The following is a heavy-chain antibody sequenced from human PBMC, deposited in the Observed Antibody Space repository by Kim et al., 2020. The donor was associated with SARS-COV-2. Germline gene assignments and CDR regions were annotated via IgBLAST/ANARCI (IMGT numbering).Heavy chain of an antibody. CDR1: GFTFSSYG. J-gene: IGHJ6*02. D-gene: IGHD3-9*01. V-gene: IGHV3-30*18. Sequence: GGSLRLSCAASGFTFSSYGMHWVRQAPGKGLEWVAVISYDGSNKYYADSVKGRFTISRDNSKNTLYLQMNSLRAEDTAVYYCAKDRGYDILTGYYDYYGVDVWGQGTTVTVSS. CDR2: ISYDGSNK. CDR3: AKDRGYDILTGYYDYYGVDV.